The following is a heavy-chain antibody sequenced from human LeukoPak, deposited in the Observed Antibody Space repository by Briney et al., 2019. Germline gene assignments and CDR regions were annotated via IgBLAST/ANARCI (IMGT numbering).Heavy chain of an antibody. CDR2: ISWNSGSI. D-gene: IGHD4-17*01. Sequence: GGSLRLSCAASGFTFDDYAMHWVRQAPGKGLEWVSSISWNSGSIGYADSVKGRFPISRDNAKNSLYLQMNSLRAEDTAVYYCAKEIWPTVTTPGWTYFDYWGQGALVTVSS. V-gene: IGHV3-9*01. CDR3: AKEIWPTVTTPGWTYFDY. CDR1: GFTFDDYA. J-gene: IGHJ4*02.